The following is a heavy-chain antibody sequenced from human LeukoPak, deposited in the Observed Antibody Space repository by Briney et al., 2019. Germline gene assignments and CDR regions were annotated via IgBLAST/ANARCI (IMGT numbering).Heavy chain of an antibody. Sequence: ASVKVSCKASGGTFSSYAISWVRQAPGQGLEWMGRIIPILGTANYAQKFQGRVTITADESTSTAYMELSSLRSEDTAVYYCATPSGYCSSTSCYVFDYWGQGTLVTVSS. CDR1: GGTFSSYA. CDR2: IIPILGTA. V-gene: IGHV1-69*11. CDR3: ATPSGYCSSTSCYVFDY. J-gene: IGHJ4*02. D-gene: IGHD2-2*03.